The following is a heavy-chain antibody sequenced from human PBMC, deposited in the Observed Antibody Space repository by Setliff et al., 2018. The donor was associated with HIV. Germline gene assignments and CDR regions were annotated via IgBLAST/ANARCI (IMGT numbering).Heavy chain of an antibody. CDR2: MNTDGSST. Sequence: PGGSLRLSCAASGFTFSSYWMHWVRQAPGKGLVWVFGMNTDGSSTRYADSVKGRFTISRDNAKNMLYLQMNSLSADDTAVYYCARCPRYCSGSGCDPQYSHMDVWGQGTTVTVSS. V-gene: IGHV3-74*01. D-gene: IGHD2-15*01. CDR3: ARCPRYCSGSGCDPQYSHMDV. J-gene: IGHJ6*03. CDR1: GFTFSSYW.